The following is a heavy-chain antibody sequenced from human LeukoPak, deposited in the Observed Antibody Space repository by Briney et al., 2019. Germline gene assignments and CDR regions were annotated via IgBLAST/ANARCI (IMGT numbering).Heavy chain of an antibody. D-gene: IGHD1-26*01. CDR3: ARVVGAKWRAFDY. J-gene: IGHJ4*02. V-gene: IGHV3-30*03. Sequence: GGSLRLSCAASGFTFSSYGIHWVRQAPGKGLEWVAVISYDGSNKYYADSVKGRFTISRDNSKNTLYLQMNSLRAEDTAVYYCARVVGAKWRAFDYWGQGTLVTVSS. CDR2: ISYDGSNK. CDR1: GFTFSSYG.